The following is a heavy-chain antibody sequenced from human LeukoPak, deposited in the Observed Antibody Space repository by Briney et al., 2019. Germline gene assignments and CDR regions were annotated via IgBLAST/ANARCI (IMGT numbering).Heavy chain of an antibody. J-gene: IGHJ5*02. Sequence: GASVKVSCKASGYTFTSYGISWVRQAPGQGLEWMGWISAYNGNTNYAQKFQGRVTITADESTSTAYMELSSLRSEDTAVYYCARESTGTIPKFDWFDPWGQGTLVTVSS. CDR3: ARESTGTIPKFDWFDP. V-gene: IGHV1-18*01. CDR1: GYTFTSYG. CDR2: ISAYNGNT. D-gene: IGHD1-1*01.